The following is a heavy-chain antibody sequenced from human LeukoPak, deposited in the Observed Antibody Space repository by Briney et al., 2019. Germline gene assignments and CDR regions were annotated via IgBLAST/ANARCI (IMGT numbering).Heavy chain of an antibody. V-gene: IGHV4-4*09. Sequence: SETLSLTCTVSGGSINSYYWSWIRQPPGKGLEWIGYIYTSGSTNHNPSPKSRVTISVDTSKNQFSLKLSSVTAADTAVYYCARLEGYYYDSSGPTNWFDPWGQGTLVTVSS. CDR3: ARLEGYYYDSSGPTNWFDP. D-gene: IGHD3-22*01. CDR1: GGSINSYY. CDR2: IYTSGST. J-gene: IGHJ5*02.